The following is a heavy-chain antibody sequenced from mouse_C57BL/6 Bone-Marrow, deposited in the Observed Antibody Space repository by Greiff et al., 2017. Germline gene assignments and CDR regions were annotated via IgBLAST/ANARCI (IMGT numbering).Heavy chain of an antibody. D-gene: IGHD1-1*01. Sequence: VQLQQSGPVLVKPGASVKMSCKASGYTFTDYYMNWVKQSHGKSLEWIGVINPYNGGTSYNQKFKGKATLTVNKSSSTAYMELNSLTSEDSAVYYGARQLLRWYVDVWGTGTTVTGSS. J-gene: IGHJ1*03. CDR2: INPYNGGT. CDR1: GYTFTDYY. CDR3: ARQLLRWYVDV. V-gene: IGHV1-19*01.